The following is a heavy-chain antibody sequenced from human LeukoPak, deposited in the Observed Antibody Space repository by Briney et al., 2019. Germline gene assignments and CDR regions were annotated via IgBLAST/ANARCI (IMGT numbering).Heavy chain of an antibody. CDR3: AKDDETGTCIDY. CDR2: IWYDGTNK. CDR1: GFTFSNYG. D-gene: IGHD1-7*01. Sequence: GGSLRLSCAASGFTFSNYGMHWVRQAPGKGLEWVAVIWYDGTNKYYADSVKGRFTISRDNSKNTLYLQMNRLLAEDTAVYYCAKDDETGTCIDYWGQGTLVTVSS. J-gene: IGHJ4*02. V-gene: IGHV3-33*06.